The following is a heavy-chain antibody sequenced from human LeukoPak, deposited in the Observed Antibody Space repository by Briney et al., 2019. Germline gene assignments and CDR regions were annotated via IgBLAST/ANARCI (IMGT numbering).Heavy chain of an antibody. J-gene: IGHJ6*03. CDR1: GGAISSGGYS. CDR2: IYYSGST. V-gene: IGHV4-30-4*07. CDR3: AREVVFGEWLVGSASYMDV. D-gene: IGHD3-10*01. Sequence: SETLSLTCAVSGGAISSGGYSWSWIRQPPGRGLEWMGYIYYSGSTYYNPSIMSRVTISVDTSTNQFSLKLSSVTAADTAVYDCAREVVFGEWLVGSASYMDVWGKGTTVTVSS.